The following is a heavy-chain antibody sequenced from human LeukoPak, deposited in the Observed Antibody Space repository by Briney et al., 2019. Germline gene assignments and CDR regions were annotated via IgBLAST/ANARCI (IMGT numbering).Heavy chain of an antibody. J-gene: IGHJ6*02. V-gene: IGHV3-21*01. CDR2: ISSSSSYI. D-gene: IGHD2-2*01. CDR3: ARDPHTPYCSSTSCYEIEAGYYGMDV. CDR1: GFTFSSYS. Sequence: GGSLRLSCAASGFTFSSYSMNWVRQAPGKGLEWVSSISSSSSYIYYADSVKGRFTISRDNAKNSLYLQMNSLRAEDTAVYYCARDPHTPYCSSTSCYEIEAGYYGMDVWGQGTTATVSS.